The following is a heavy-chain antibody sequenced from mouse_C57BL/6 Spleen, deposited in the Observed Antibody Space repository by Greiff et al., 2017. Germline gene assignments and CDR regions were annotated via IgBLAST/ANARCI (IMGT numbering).Heavy chain of an antibody. Sequence: EVQVVESEGGLVQPGSSMKLSCTASGFTFSDYYMAWVRQVPEKGLEWVANINYDGSSTYYLDSLKSRFIISRDNAKNILYLQMSSLKSEDTATYYCARVRDYSNLSYFDYWGQGTTLTVSS. V-gene: IGHV5-16*01. CDR3: ARVRDYSNLSYFDY. CDR1: GFTFSDYY. CDR2: INYDGSST. J-gene: IGHJ2*01. D-gene: IGHD2-5*01.